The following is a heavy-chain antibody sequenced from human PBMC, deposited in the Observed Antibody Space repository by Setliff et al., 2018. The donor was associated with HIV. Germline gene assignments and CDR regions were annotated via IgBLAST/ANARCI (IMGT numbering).Heavy chain of an antibody. CDR2: IRSKAYGGTT. Sequence: GGSLRLSCTASGFTFGDYPMSWVRQAPGKGLEWVGFIRSKAYGGTTEYAASVKGRFIISRDDSKNTLYLQMNSLRSEDTAVYYCVTGVGTSSVDYWGQGTMVTVSS. V-gene: IGHV3-49*04. J-gene: IGHJ4*02. D-gene: IGHD3-22*01. CDR3: VTGVGTSSVDY. CDR1: GFTFGDYP.